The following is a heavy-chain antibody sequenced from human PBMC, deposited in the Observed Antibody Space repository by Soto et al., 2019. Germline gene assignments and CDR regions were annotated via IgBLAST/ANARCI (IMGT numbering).Heavy chain of an antibody. CDR1: GFIFSGHT. D-gene: IGHD2-2*03. J-gene: IGHJ5*02. CDR3: VAWICAHFDP. V-gene: IGHV3-23*05. Sequence: EVQLLESGGALVQPGGSLRLSCAASGFIFSGHTMSWVRQAPGTGLEWVSSIDQIDAYTNYAESVKGRFTISRDNSRNTLDLQMNSLRAADTSLYYCVAWICAHFDPWGQGTPVTVSS. CDR2: IDQIDAYT.